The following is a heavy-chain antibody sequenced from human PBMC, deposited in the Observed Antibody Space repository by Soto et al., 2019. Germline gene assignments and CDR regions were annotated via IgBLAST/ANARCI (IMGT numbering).Heavy chain of an antibody. V-gene: IGHV3-30*18. CDR2: ISYHGSHN. J-gene: IGHJ4*02. D-gene: IGHD3-3*01. CDR3: AKDRTTIFGVVTYYFHN. Sequence: HVQLVESGGGVIQPGKSLRLSCAASGFTFSSYAMHWVRQAPGKGLEWVAFISYHGSHNYYADSGKGRFTISRDNSKNTLYLQMNSLRPEYTAVYFCAKDRTTIFGVVTYYFHNWGQGTLVTVSS. CDR1: GFTFSSYA.